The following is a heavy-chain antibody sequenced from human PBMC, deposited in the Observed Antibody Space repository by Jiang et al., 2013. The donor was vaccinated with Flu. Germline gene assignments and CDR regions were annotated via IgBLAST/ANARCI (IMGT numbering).Heavy chain of an antibody. V-gene: IGHV1-18*01. J-gene: IGHJ5*02. CDR2: ISAYTGNT. Sequence: VKKPGASVKVSCKASGYTFTSYGISWVRQAPGQGLEWMGWISAYTGNTNYAQKLQGRVTMTTDTSTSTAYMELRSLRSDDTAVYYCARAFVRYCSSTSCYVDWFDPWGQGTLVTVSS. CDR1: GYTFTSYG. D-gene: IGHD2-2*01. CDR3: ARAFVRYCSSTSCYVDWFDP.